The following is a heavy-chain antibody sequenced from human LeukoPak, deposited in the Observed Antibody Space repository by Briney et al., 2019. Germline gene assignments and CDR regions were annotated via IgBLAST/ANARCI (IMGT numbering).Heavy chain of an antibody. CDR1: GFTFSSYS. V-gene: IGHV3-21*01. Sequence: TGGSLRLSCAASGFTFSSYSMNWVRQAPGKGLECVSSISSSSSSIYYADSVKGRFTISRDDAKNSLYPQMNSLRAEDTAVYYCARTATDTGEFDYWGQGTLVTVSS. J-gene: IGHJ4*02. D-gene: IGHD6-13*01. CDR3: ARTATDTGEFDY. CDR2: ISSSSSSI.